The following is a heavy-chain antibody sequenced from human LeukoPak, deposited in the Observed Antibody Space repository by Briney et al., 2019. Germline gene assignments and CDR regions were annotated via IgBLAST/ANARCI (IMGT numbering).Heavy chain of an antibody. J-gene: IGHJ4*02. CDR2: IYYSGST. D-gene: IGHD6-19*01. CDR1: GGSISSYC. Sequence: SETLSLTCTVSGGSISSYCWSWIRQPPGKGLEWIGYIYYSGSTNYNPSLKSRVAISVDTSKSQFSLKLSSVTAADTAVYYCAGVIAVAGGFDYWGQGTLVTVSS. CDR3: AGVIAVAGGFDY. V-gene: IGHV4-59*08.